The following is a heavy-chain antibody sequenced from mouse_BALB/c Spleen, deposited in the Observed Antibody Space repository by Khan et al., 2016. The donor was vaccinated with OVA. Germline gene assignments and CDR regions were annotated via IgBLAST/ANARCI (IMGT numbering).Heavy chain of an antibody. Sequence: EVKLLESGPGLVKPSQSLSLTCTVTGYSITSDYAWNWIRQFPGNKLEWMGFISYSGNTKYNPSLKSRFSITRYTSKNQFFLQLNSVTTEDTATYYCARVYGGDFDYWGQGTSLTVSS. D-gene: IGHD1-1*01. J-gene: IGHJ2*02. CDR2: ISYSGNT. CDR1: GYSITSDYA. CDR3: ARVYGGDFDY. V-gene: IGHV3-2*02.